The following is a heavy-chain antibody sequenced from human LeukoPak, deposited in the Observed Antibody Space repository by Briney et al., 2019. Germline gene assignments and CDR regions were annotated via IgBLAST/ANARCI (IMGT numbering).Heavy chain of an antibody. CDR2: ISAYNGNT. Sequence: ASVKVSRKASGYTFTSYGISWVRQAPGQGLEWMVWISAYNGNTNYAQKLQGRVTMTTDTSTSTAYMELRSLRSDDTAVYYCARDLGPRAGWYTDYWGQGTLVTVSS. V-gene: IGHV1-18*01. J-gene: IGHJ4*02. D-gene: IGHD6-19*01. CDR1: GYTFTSYG. CDR3: ARDLGPRAGWYTDY.